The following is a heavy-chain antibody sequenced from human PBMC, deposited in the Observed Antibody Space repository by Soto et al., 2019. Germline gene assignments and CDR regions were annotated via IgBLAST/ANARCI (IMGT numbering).Heavy chain of an antibody. CDR1: GGSISNYY. V-gene: IGHV4-59*08. CDR3: GGSGSFPYYYYYSMDV. Sequence: PSETLSLTCTVSGGSISNYYWSWIRQPPGKGLEWIGYIYYSGSTNYNPSLKSRVTISVDTSKNQFSLKLSSVTAADTVVYYCGGSGSFPYYYYYSMDVWGQGTTVTVSS. D-gene: IGHD3-10*01. CDR2: IYYSGST. J-gene: IGHJ6*02.